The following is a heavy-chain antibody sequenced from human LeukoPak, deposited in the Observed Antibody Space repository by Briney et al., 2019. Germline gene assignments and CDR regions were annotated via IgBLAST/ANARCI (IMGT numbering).Heavy chain of an antibody. CDR2: ISAYNGNT. Sequence: AAVKVSCKASGYTFTSYGISWVRQAPGQGREWMGWISAYNGNTNYAQKLQGRVTMTTDTSTSTAYMELRSLRSDDTAVYYCARDRHYDSSASDGNFDYWGQGTLVTASS. CDR3: ARDRHYDSSASDGNFDY. V-gene: IGHV1-18*01. J-gene: IGHJ4*02. CDR1: GYTFTSYG. D-gene: IGHD3-22*01.